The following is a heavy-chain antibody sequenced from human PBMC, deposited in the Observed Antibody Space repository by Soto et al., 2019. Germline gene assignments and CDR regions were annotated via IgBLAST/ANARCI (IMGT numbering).Heavy chain of an antibody. J-gene: IGHJ4*02. Sequence: GGSLRLSCAASGFTFSGSAMHWVRQASGKGLEWVGRIRSKANSYATAYAASVKGRFTISRDDSKNTAYLQMNSLKTEDTAVYYCTRRGYYDSSGYSVWGQGTLVTVSS. CDR3: TRRGYYDSSGYSV. CDR2: IRSKANSYAT. D-gene: IGHD3-22*01. CDR1: GFTFSGSA. V-gene: IGHV3-73*01.